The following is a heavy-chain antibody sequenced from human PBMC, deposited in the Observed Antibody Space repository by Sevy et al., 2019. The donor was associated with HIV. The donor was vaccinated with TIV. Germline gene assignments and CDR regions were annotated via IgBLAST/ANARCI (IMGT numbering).Heavy chain of an antibody. D-gene: IGHD4-4*01. Sequence: SETLSLTCTVSGGSISSGGYYWSWIRQHPGKGLEWIGYIYYSGSTYYNPSLKSRVTISVDTSKNQFSLKPSSVTAADTAVYYCARESSLTTTFDYWGQGTLVTVSS. V-gene: IGHV4-31*03. CDR3: ARESSLTTTFDY. J-gene: IGHJ4*02. CDR2: IYYSGST. CDR1: GGSISSGGYY.